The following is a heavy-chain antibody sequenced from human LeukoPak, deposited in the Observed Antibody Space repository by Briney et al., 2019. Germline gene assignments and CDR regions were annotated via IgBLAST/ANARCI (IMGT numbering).Heavy chain of an antibody. CDR2: IYSGGST. D-gene: IGHD3-22*01. Sequence: GGSLRLSCAASGFTFSSYSMSWVRQAPGKGLEWVSVIYSGGSTYYADSVKGRFTISRDNAKNSLYLQMNSLRAEDTAVYYCARDKYYYDSSGYSLLLDYYYGMDVWGQGTTVTVSS. V-gene: IGHV3-66*01. CDR3: ARDKYYYDSSGYSLLLDYYYGMDV. CDR1: GFTFSSYS. J-gene: IGHJ6*02.